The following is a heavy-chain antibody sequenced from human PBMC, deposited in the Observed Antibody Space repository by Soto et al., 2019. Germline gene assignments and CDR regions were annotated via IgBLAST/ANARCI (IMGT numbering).Heavy chain of an antibody. CDR3: ARVVPGAEAWFGP. V-gene: IGHV1-18*01. CDR1: GYTFTSYG. Sequence: GASVKVSCKASGYTFTSYGISWVRQAPGQPLEWQGWISLYSDGTNYAQKFQGRVSMTTDTSTTTAYMELRSLRSDDTAVYYCARVVPGAEAWFGPWGQGTLVTVSS. D-gene: IGHD2-2*01. CDR2: ISLYSDGT. J-gene: IGHJ5*02.